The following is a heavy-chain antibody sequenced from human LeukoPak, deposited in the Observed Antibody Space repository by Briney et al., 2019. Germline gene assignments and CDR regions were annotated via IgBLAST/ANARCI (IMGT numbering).Heavy chain of an antibody. Sequence: ASVKDSCKASGYTFTGYYMHWVRQAPGQGLEWMGWINPNSGGTNYAQKFQGRVTMTRDTSISTAYMELSRLRSDDTAVYYCARGVNWNTASLDAFDIWGQGTMVTVSS. CDR3: ARGVNWNTASLDAFDI. V-gene: IGHV1-2*02. CDR2: INPNSGGT. CDR1: GYTFTGYY. J-gene: IGHJ3*02. D-gene: IGHD1-1*01.